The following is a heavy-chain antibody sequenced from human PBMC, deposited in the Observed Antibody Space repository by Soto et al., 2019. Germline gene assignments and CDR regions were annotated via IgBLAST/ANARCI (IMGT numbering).Heavy chain of an antibody. D-gene: IGHD2-21*02. CDR2: INPNSGGT. V-gene: IGHV1-2*02. CDR3: ARNPVFGRNSAGDCLVYYGMDV. J-gene: IGHJ6*02. CDR1: GYTFTGYY. Sequence: ASVKVSCKASGYTFTGYYMHWVRQAPGQGLEWMGWINPNSGGTNYAQKFQGRVTMTRDTSISTAYMELSRLRSDDTAVYYCARNPVFGRNSAGDCLVYYGMDVWGQGTTVTVSS.